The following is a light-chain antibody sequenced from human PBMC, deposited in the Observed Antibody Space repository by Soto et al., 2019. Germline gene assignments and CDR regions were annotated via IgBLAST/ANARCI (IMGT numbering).Light chain of an antibody. CDR3: QQFNHYPT. J-gene: IGKJ5*01. CDR1: QGISSA. CDR2: DAS. V-gene: IGKV1D-13*01. Sequence: AIQLTQSPSSLSASVGDRVTITCRASQGISSALAWYQQKPGKAPKLLIYDASSLESGVPSRFSGSGSGTDFTLTISSLQPEDFATYYCQQFNHYPTFGQGTRLEIK.